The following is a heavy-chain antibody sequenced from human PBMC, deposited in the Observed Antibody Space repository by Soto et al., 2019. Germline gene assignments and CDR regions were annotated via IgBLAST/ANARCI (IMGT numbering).Heavy chain of an antibody. CDR3: AAGGGLPRYY. J-gene: IGHJ4*02. CDR1: GGSISSGGYS. Sequence: QLQLQESGSGLVKPSQTLSLTCAVSGGSISSGGYSWSWIRQPPGEGLEWIGYIYHSGSTYYNPSLKSRVTMAVDRSKNQFSLKLSSVTAADTAVYYCAAGGGLPRYYWGQGTLVTVSS. V-gene: IGHV4-30-2*01. D-gene: IGHD5-12*01. CDR2: IYHSGST.